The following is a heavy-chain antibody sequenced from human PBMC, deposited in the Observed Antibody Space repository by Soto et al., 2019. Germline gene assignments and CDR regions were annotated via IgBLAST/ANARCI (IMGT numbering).Heavy chain of an antibody. CDR3: AKGGQGGYDIGP. J-gene: IGHJ6*02. D-gene: IGHD3-22*01. CDR1: GFTFSSYA. Sequence: LRLSCAASGFTFSSYAMSWVRQAPGKGLEWVSAISGSGGSTYYADSVKGRFTISRDNSKNTLYLQMNSLRAEDTAVYYCAKGGQGGYDIGPWGQGTTVTVSS. V-gene: IGHV3-23*01. CDR2: ISGSGGST.